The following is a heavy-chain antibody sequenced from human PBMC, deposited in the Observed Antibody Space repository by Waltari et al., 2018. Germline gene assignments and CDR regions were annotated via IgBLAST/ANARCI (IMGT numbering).Heavy chain of an antibody. J-gene: IGHJ4*02. V-gene: IGHV4-38-2*01. CDR2: IYHSGST. CDR1: GYSISSGYY. CDR3: AAYDSSGYYGY. Sequence: QVQLQESGPGLVKPSETLSLTCAVSGYSISSGYYWGWIRQPPGKGLEWIGSIYHSGSTYYNPSLKSRVTISVDTSKNQFSLKLSSVTAADTVVYYCAAYDSSGYYGYWGQGTLVTVSS. D-gene: IGHD3-22*01.